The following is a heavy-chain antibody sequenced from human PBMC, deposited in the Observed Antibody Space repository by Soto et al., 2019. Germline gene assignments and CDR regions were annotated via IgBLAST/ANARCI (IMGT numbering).Heavy chain of an antibody. V-gene: IGHV3-30*18. CDR3: AKEQRYCTNGVCYTRTENYYDMDV. J-gene: IGHJ6*02. Sequence: PGGSLRLSCAASGFTFSSYGMHWVRQAPGKGLEWVAVISYDGSNKYYADSVKGRFTISRDNSKNTLYLQMNSLRAEDTAVYYCAKEQRYCTNGVCYTRTENYYDMDVWGQGTTVTVSS. CDR1: GFTFSSYG. CDR2: ISYDGSNK. D-gene: IGHD2-8*01.